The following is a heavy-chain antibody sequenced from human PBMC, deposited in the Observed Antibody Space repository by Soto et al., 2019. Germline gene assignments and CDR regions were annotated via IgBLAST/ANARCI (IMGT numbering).Heavy chain of an antibody. CDR2: ISAYNGNT. CDR3: ARGAYDSSGYHSVLFAY. D-gene: IGHD3-22*01. V-gene: IGHV1-18*01. J-gene: IGHJ4*02. CDR1: GYTFTSYG. Sequence: ASVKVSCKASGYTFTSYGISWVRQAPGQGLEWMGWISAYNGNTNYAQKLQGRVTMTTDTSTSTAYMELRSLRSDDTAVYYCARGAYDSSGYHSVLFAYRGQRTLVPVSS.